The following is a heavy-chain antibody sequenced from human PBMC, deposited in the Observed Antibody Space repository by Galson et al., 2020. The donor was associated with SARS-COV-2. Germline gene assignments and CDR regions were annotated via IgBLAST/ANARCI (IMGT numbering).Heavy chain of an antibody. CDR2: MLYSRLT. J-gene: IGHJ4*02. D-gene: IGHD6-19*01. V-gene: IGHV4-39*01. CDR1: GASHKNSNFY. Sequence: ASETLSLTCSVSGASHKNSNFYWASIRQPPGKGLDYIGYMLYSRLTYYHQSLKSRVTMSVDTSKNQVFLEMTSVTAADTAVYYCVRCLKFVDRGGWYDVGWGQVPLVTVSS. CDR3: VRCLKFVDRGGWYDVG.